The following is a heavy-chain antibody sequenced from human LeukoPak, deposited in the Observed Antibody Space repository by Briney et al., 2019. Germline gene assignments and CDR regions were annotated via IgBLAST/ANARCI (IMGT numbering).Heavy chain of an antibody. J-gene: IGHJ3*02. CDR1: GFTFSSYA. D-gene: IGHD3-10*01. Sequence: PGGSLRLSCAASGFTFSSYAMTWVRQAPGKGLEWVSVISGSGGSTYYADSVKGRFTISRDNSKNTLYLQMNSLRAEDTAVYYCAREWVVYYYGSVAFDIWGQGTMVTVSS. V-gene: IGHV3-23*01. CDR2: ISGSGGST. CDR3: AREWVVYYYGSVAFDI.